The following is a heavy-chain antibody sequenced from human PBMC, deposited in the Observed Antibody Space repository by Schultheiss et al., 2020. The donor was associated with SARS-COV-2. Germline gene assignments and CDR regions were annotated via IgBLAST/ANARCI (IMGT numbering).Heavy chain of an antibody. J-gene: IGHJ4*02. V-gene: IGHV4-59*08. D-gene: IGHD3-10*01. CDR1: GYSFTSYW. Sequence: ESLKISCKGSGYSFTSYWIGWVRQMPGKGLEWMGIIYNSGSTNYNPSLKSRVTISVDTSKNHLSLKMSSVTAADTAVYYCARHGVGLDFDYWGQGTLVTVSS. CDR3: ARHGVGLDFDY. CDR2: IYNSGST.